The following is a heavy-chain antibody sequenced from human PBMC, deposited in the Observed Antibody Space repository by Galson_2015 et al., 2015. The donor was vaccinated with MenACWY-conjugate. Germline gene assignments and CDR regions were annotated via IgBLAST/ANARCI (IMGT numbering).Heavy chain of an antibody. CDR3: ARNLAGQSGGYRWFVS. J-gene: IGHJ5*01. CDR1: GFTFSFHC. Sequence: SLRLSCAASGFTFSFHCMRWVRQAPGKRVDWVGVIRDDGSDKYCPDSVKGRFSIPRDNSKKSLYLQMNSLRGDDTAVYYCARNLAGQSGGYRWFVSWGQGTLVTVSS. CDR2: IRDDGSDK. V-gene: IGHV3-7*03. D-gene: IGHD3-22*01.